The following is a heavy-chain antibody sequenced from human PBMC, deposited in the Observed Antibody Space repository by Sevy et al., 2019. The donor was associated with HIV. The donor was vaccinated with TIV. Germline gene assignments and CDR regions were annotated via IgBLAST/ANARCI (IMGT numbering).Heavy chain of an antibody. D-gene: IGHD3-3*01. J-gene: IGHJ6*02. CDR2: ISGSGGST. CDR3: AKYSGGFLEWLLPYYYYYGMDV. CDR1: GFTFSSYA. V-gene: IGHV3-23*01. Sequence: GGPLRLSCAASGFTFSSYAMSWVRQAPGKGLEWVSAISGSGGSTYYADSVKGRFTISRDNSKNTLYLQMNSRRAEDTAVYYCAKYSGGFLEWLLPYYYYYGMDVWGQGTTVTVSS.